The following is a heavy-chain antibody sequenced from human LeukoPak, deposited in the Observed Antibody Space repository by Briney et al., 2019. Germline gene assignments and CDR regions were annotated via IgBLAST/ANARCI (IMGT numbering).Heavy chain of an antibody. CDR1: GFTFRIYW. J-gene: IGHJ3*01. D-gene: IGHD4-17*01. V-gene: IGHV3-74*01. CDR3: ASLTTVTGESAFDV. Sequence: GSLRLSCAASGFTFRIYWMHWLRQAPGKGLVWVSCLTSDGTVTRYADSVKGRFTISRDNSENTLYLQMGSLRAEDAAVYFCASLTTVTGESAFDVWGQGTMVTVSS. CDR2: LTSDGTVT.